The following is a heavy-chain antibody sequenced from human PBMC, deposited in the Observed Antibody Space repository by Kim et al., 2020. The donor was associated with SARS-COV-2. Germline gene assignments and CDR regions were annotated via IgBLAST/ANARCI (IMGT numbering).Heavy chain of an antibody. V-gene: IGHV3-7*01. J-gene: IGHJ4*02. CDR2: IKEDGSEK. D-gene: IGHD3-10*01. Sequence: GGSLRLSCAASGFTFSSNWMNWVRQAPGKGLEWVANIKEDGSEKYYVDSVKGRFTISRDNTKNSLYLQMNSLRAEDTAVYYCARDRAPIDYWGQGTLVTVSS. CDR1: GFTFSSNW. CDR3: ARDRAPIDY.